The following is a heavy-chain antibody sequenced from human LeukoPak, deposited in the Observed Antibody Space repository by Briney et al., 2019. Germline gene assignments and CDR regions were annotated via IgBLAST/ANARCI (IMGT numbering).Heavy chain of an antibody. J-gene: IGHJ4*02. Sequence: GGSLRLSCAASGFTFSSYGMHWVRQAPGKGREWVAFIRYDGSNKYYADSVKGRFTISRDNSKNTLYLQMNSLRAEDTAVYYCAPLLEQLADYWGQGTLVTVSS. CDR1: GFTFSSYG. V-gene: IGHV3-30*02. D-gene: IGHD6-13*01. CDR3: APLLEQLADY. CDR2: IRYDGSNK.